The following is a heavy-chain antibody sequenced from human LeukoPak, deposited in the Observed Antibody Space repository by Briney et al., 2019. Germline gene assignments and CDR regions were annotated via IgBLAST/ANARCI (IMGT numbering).Heavy chain of an antibody. V-gene: IGHV3-66*01. D-gene: IGHD6-19*01. J-gene: IGHJ4*02. CDR1: GFTVSSNY. Sequence: GGSLRLSCAASGFTVSSNYMRWVRQAPGKGLEWVSVIYSGGSTYYADSVKGRFTISRDNSKNTLYLQMNSLRAEDTAVYYCARVPRSSGWIYIDYWSQGTLVTVSS. CDR2: IYSGGST. CDR3: ARVPRSSGWIYIDY.